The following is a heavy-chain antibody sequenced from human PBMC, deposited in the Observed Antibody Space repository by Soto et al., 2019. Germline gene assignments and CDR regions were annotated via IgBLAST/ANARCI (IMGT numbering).Heavy chain of an antibody. J-gene: IGHJ4*02. V-gene: IGHV3-23*01. CDR2: ISGSGGST. CDR3: AKVYRDGTITY. CDR1: GFTFSSYA. Sequence: GGSLRLSCAASGFTFSSYAMSWVRQAPGKGLEWVSAISGSGGSTYYADSVKGRFTISRDNSKNTLYLQMNSLGAEDTAVYYCAKVYRDGTITYWGQGTLVTVSS. D-gene: IGHD5-12*01.